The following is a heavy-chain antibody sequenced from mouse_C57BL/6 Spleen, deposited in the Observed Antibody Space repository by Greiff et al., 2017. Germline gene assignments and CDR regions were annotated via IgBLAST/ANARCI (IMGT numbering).Heavy chain of an antibody. CDR1: GYAFGSSW. Sequence: QVQLQQSGPELVKPGASVKISCKASGYAFGSSWMNWVKQRPGKGLEWIGRIYPGDGDTNYNGKFKGKATLTADKSSSTAYMQLSSLTSEDSAVYFCARRPTTVVALDAMDYWGQGTSVTVSS. CDR2: IYPGDGDT. V-gene: IGHV1-82*01. D-gene: IGHD1-1*01. J-gene: IGHJ4*01. CDR3: ARRPTTVVALDAMDY.